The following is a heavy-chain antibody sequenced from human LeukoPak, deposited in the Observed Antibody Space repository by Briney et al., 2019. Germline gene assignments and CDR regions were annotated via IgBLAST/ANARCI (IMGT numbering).Heavy chain of an antibody. V-gene: IGHV4-59*01. Sequence: SETLSLTCSVSGDSINSYYWIWIRQSPGRGLEYIGYIYHSGSTNYNPSLRSRVTMSVDTSKNQFSLRLTSVSAADTAVYYCAGRVWPQLGNGWFHPLGQGTQV. CDR2: IYHSGST. CDR3: AGRVWPQLGNGWFHP. D-gene: IGHD1-1*01. CDR1: GDSINSYY. J-gene: IGHJ5*02.